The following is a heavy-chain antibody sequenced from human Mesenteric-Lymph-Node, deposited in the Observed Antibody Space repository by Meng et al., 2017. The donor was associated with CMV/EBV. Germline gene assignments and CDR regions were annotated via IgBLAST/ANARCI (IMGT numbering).Heavy chain of an antibody. CDR2: ISSSGNTI. CDR1: GFSFNDYY. Sequence: GESLKISCAASGFSFNDYYMFWIRQAPGKGLEWVSYISSSGNTIHYADSVKGRFTISRDSAKNTLSLQMNSLRAEDTAVYYCARDKYYSGSGSYYWAGMDVWGQGTTVTVSS. J-gene: IGHJ6*02. D-gene: IGHD3-10*01. V-gene: IGHV3-11*01. CDR3: ARDKYYSGSGSYYWAGMDV.